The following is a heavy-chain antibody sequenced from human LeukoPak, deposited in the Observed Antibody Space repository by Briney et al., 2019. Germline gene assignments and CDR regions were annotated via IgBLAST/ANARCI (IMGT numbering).Heavy chain of an antibody. CDR3: ARVLPYGGNSWPVDY. Sequence: ASVKVSCKASGYTFTSYGISWVRQAPGQGLEWMGWINPNSGGTNYAQKFQGRVTMTRDTSISTAYMELSRLRSDDTAVYYCARVLPYGGNSWPVDYWGQGTLVTVSS. J-gene: IGHJ4*02. CDR1: GYTFTSYG. V-gene: IGHV1-2*02. D-gene: IGHD4-23*01. CDR2: INPNSGGT.